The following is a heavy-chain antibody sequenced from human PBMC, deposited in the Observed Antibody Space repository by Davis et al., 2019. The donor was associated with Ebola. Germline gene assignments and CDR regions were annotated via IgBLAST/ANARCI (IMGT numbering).Heavy chain of an antibody. CDR2: IYYSGST. J-gene: IGHJ4*02. V-gene: IGHV4-39*07. D-gene: IGHD6-13*01. CDR1: GGSISSSSYY. Sequence: PGGSLRLSCTVSGGSISSSSYYWGWIRQPPGKGLEWIGSIYYSGSTYYNPSLKSRVTISVDTSKNQFSLKLSSVTAADTAVYYCARVGQKLVPDDDYWGQGTLVTVSS. CDR3: ARVGQKLVPDDDY.